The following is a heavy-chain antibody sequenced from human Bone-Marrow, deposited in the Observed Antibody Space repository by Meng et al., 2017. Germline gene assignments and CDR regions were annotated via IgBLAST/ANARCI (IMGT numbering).Heavy chain of an antibody. J-gene: IGHJ5*02. CDR1: GGTFSSYA. V-gene: IGHV1-69*05. D-gene: IGHD1-14*01. CDR3: ARDWNQPLDNWFDP. CDR2: IIPIFGTA. Sequence: SVKVSCKASGGTFSSYAISWVRQAPGQGLEWMGGIIPIFGTANYAQKFQGRVTITTDESTSTAYMELSGLRSEDTAVYYCARDWNQPLDNWFDPWGQGTLVTVSS.